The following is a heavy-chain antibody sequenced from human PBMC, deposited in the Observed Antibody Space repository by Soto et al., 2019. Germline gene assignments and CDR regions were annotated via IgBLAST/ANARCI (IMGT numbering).Heavy chain of an antibody. Sequence: GGSLRLSCAASGFTFSSYAMSWVRQAPGKGLEWVSAISGSGGSTYYADSVKGRFTISRDNSKNTLYLQMNSLRAEDTAVYYCAKMGVGVVVPAASIQAEFDYWGQGTLVTVSS. CDR2: ISGSGGST. V-gene: IGHV3-23*01. CDR3: AKMGVGVVVPAASIQAEFDY. J-gene: IGHJ4*02. D-gene: IGHD2-2*01. CDR1: GFTFSSYA.